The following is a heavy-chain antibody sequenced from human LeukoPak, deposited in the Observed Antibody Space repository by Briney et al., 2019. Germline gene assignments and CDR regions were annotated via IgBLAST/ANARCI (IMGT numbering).Heavy chain of an antibody. V-gene: IGHV3-21*01. D-gene: IGHD3-9*01. CDR3: ARGSLLRYFPDY. CDR2: ISSSSSYI. CDR1: GFTFSSYS. Sequence: GGSGRLSCAASGFTFSSYSMNWVRQAPGKGLEWVSSISSSSSYIYYADSVKGRFTISRDNAKNSLYLQMNSLRAEDTAVYYCARGSLLRYFPDYWGQGTLVTVSS. J-gene: IGHJ4*02.